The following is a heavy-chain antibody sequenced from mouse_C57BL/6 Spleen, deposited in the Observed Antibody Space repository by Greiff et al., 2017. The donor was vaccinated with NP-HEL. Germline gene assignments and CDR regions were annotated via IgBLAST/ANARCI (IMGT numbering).Heavy chain of an antibody. J-gene: IGHJ4*01. Sequence: DVQLQESGPGMVKPSQSLSLTCTVTGYSITSGYDWHWIRHFPGNKLEWMGYISYSGSTNYNPSLKSRISITHDTSKNHFFLKLNSVTTEDTATYYCARDRNLTGYYAMDYWGQGTSVTVSS. CDR1: GYSITSGYD. D-gene: IGHD1-1*01. CDR3: ARDRNLTGYYAMDY. CDR2: ISYSGST. V-gene: IGHV3-1*01.